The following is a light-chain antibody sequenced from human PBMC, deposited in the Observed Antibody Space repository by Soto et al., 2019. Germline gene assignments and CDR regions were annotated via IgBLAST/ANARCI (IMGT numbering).Light chain of an antibody. CDR3: QQKGT. CDR1: QSISSW. V-gene: IGKV1-5*01. CDR2: DAS. Sequence: DIQMTHSPSTLSASVGDRVTITCRASQSISSWLAWYQQKPGKAPKLLIYDASSLESGVPSRFSGSGSGTEFTLTIRSLQPDDFATYYCQQKGTFGQGTKVEIE. J-gene: IGKJ1*01.